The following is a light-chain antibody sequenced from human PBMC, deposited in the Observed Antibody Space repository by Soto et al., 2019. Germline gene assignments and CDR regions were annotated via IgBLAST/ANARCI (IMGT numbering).Light chain of an antibody. J-gene: IGKJ5*01. CDR3: QQYNNWPPWT. CDR2: GAS. Sequence: EMVMTQSPATLSVSPGERATLSCRASQSVSSNLAWYQQKPGQAPRLLIHGASTRATGIPARFSGSGSGTEFTLTISSLQSEDFAVYYCQQYNNWPPWTFGQGTRLEIK. CDR1: QSVSSN. V-gene: IGKV3-15*01.